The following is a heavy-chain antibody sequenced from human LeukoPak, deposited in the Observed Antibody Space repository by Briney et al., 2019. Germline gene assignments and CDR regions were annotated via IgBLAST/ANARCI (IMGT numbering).Heavy chain of an antibody. J-gene: IGHJ4*02. V-gene: IGHV1-8*01. CDR1: GYTFTSYD. CDR2: MNPNSGNT. CDR3: ARGYYDSSGYPIDY. Sequence: GASVKVSCKASGYTFTSYDINWVRQATGQGLEWMGWMNPNSGNTGYAQKFQGRVTMTRNTSISTAYMELSSLRPEDTAVYYCARGYYDSSGYPIDYWGQGTLVTVSS. D-gene: IGHD3-22*01.